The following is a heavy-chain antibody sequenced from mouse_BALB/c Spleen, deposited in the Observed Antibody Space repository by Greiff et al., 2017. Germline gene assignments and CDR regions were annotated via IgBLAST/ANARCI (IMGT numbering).Heavy chain of an antibody. CDR1: GYSITSDYA. V-gene: IGHV3-2*02. CDR3: ARSDTTVVAFDY. Sequence: VQLKESGPGLVKPSQSLSLTCTVTGYSITSDYAWNWIRQFPGNKLEWMGYISYSGSTSYNPSLKSRISITRDTSKNQFFLQLNSVTTEDTATYYCARSDTTVVAFDYWGQGTTLTVSS. D-gene: IGHD1-1*01. J-gene: IGHJ2*01. CDR2: ISYSGST.